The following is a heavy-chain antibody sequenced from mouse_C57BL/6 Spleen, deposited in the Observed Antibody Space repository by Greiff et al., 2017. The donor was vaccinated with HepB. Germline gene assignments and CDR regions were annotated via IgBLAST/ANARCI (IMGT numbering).Heavy chain of an antibody. CDR3: ARGGGYDERYFDV. V-gene: IGHV1-81*01. CDR1: GYTFTSYG. Sequence: VKLVESGAELARPGASVKLSCKASGYTFTSYGISWVKQRTGQGLEWIGEIYPRSGNTYYNEKFKGKATLTADKSSSTAYMELRSLTSEDSAVYFCARGGGYDERYFDVWGTGTTVTVSS. D-gene: IGHD2-2*01. CDR2: IYPRSGNT. J-gene: IGHJ1*03.